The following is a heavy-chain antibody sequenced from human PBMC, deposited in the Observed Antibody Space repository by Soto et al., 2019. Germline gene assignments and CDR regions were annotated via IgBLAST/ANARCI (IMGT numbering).Heavy chain of an antibody. J-gene: IGHJ4*02. D-gene: IGHD5-12*01. V-gene: IGHV1-69*13. CDR2: IIPIFGTA. CDR3: ASDLSGYDPSPADY. CDR1: GGTFSSYA. Sequence: SVKVSCKASGGTFSSYAISWVRQAPGQGLEWMGGIIPIFGTANYAQKFQGRVTITADESTSTAYMELSSLRSEDTAVYYCASDLSGYDPSPADYWGQGTLVTVS.